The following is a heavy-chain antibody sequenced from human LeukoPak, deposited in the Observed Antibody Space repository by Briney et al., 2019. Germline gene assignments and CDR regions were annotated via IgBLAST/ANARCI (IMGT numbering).Heavy chain of an antibody. D-gene: IGHD3-10*01. Sequence: GGSLRLSCAASGFTFSSYSMNWVRQAPGKGLEWVSSITRSSYIYYADSVKGRFTISRDNSKNTLYLQMNSLRAEDTAVYYCARDPVGSYYYYMDVWGKGTTVTVSS. CDR1: GFTFSSYS. J-gene: IGHJ6*03. CDR2: ITRSSYI. V-gene: IGHV3-21*01. CDR3: ARDPVGSYYYYMDV.